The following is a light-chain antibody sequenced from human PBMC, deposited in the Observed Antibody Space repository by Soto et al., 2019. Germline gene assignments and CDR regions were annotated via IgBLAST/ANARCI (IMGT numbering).Light chain of an antibody. CDR1: QSVSSSY. V-gene: IGKV3-20*01. CDR2: GAS. Sequence: EVVLTQSPATLSLSPGERATLSCRASQSVSSSYLAWYQQKPGHAPRLLIYGASSRATGIPDRLSGSASGAEFPLTITRMPPEDIATYSCQHYDTFWSFGHGTKVDIK. CDR3: QHYDTFWS. J-gene: IGKJ1*01.